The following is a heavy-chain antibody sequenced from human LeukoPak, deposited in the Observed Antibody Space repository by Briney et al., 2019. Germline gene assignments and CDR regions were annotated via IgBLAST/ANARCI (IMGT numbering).Heavy chain of an antibody. D-gene: IGHD3-3*01. CDR2: IYTSGST. J-gene: IGHJ4*02. CDR3: ASSPVGIFGVVIIYFFDY. CDR1: GGSISSGSYY. V-gene: IGHV4-61*02. Sequence: SQTLSLTCTVSGGSISSGSYYWSWIRQPAGKGLEWIGRIYTSGSTNYNPSLKSRVTISVDTSKNQFSLKLSSVTAADTAVYYCASSPVGIFGVVIIYFFDYWGQGTLVTVSS.